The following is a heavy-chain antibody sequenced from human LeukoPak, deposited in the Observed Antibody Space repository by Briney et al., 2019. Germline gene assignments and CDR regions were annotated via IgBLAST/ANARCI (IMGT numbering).Heavy chain of an antibody. CDR1: GGSISSSSYY. D-gene: IGHD6-19*01. J-gene: IGHJ4*02. V-gene: IGHV4-39*01. Sequence: SETLSLTCTVSGGSISSSSYYWGWIRQPPGKGLEWIGSIYYSGSTYYNPSLKSRVTISVDTSKNQFSLKLSSVTAADTAVYYCARHDGIAVVGYDYWGQGTLVTVSS. CDR2: IYYSGST. CDR3: ARHDGIAVVGYDY.